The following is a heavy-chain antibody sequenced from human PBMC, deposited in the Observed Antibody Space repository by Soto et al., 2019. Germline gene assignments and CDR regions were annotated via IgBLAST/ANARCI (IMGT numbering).Heavy chain of an antibody. CDR1: GFTFDDYT. D-gene: IGHD3-10*01. Sequence: GGSLRLSCAASGFTFDDYTMHWVRQAPGKGLEWVSLISWDGGSTYYADSVKGRFTISRDNSKNSLYLQMNSLRTEDTALYYCAKNFLPYYYGSGSLGPDYWGQGTLVTVSS. CDR2: ISWDGGST. J-gene: IGHJ4*02. V-gene: IGHV3-43*01. CDR3: AKNFLPYYYGSGSLGPDY.